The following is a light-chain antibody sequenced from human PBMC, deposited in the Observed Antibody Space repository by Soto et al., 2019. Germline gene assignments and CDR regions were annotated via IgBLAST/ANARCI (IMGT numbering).Light chain of an antibody. CDR2: DAS. CDR1: QSVSSTY. Sequence: EVVLMQSPGTLSLSPGERATLSCRASQSVSSTYLAWYQQKPGQAPRLLIYDASSRATGIPDRFSGSGSGTDFTLTISRLEPEDFPVYYCQQYGKSPDLITFGPGTKVDIK. J-gene: IGKJ3*01. V-gene: IGKV3-20*01. CDR3: QQYGKSPDLIT.